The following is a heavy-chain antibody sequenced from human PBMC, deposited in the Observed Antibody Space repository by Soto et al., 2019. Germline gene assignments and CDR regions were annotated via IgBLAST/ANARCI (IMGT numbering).Heavy chain of an antibody. Sequence: SVKVSCKASGFTFTSSSVQWVRQARGRRLEWIGWITVGTGNTNYAQKFQERVTITRDMSTSTAYMELSNLRSEDTAVYYCAAGDSSGYYGGWGRGTQVTVSS. J-gene: IGHJ4*02. CDR1: GFTFTSSS. CDR3: AAGDSSGYYGG. D-gene: IGHD3-22*01. V-gene: IGHV1-58*01. CDR2: ITVGTGNT.